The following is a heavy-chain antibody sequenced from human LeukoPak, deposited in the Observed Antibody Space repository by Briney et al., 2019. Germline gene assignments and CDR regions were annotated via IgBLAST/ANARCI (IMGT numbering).Heavy chain of an antibody. Sequence: ASVKVSCKVSGYTPTELSIHWVRQAPGKGLEWMGGFDPEVSEAIYAQQFQGRVTMTEDTSTDTVYMELSSLRSEDTAVYYCARAYYYGSGSSLVHWFDPWGQGTLVTVSS. V-gene: IGHV1-24*01. J-gene: IGHJ5*02. CDR3: ARAYYYGSGSSLVHWFDP. CDR2: FDPEVSEA. D-gene: IGHD3-10*01. CDR1: GYTPTELS.